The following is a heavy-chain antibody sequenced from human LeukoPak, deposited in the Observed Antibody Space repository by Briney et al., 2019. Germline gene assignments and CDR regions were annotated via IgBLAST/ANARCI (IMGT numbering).Heavy chain of an antibody. D-gene: IGHD3-3*01. V-gene: IGHV5-51*01. Sequence: AESLMISCKASGYSFTSYCIGCLGQMPPKSLVWMGFTYPGDSDARYSPSFQGQDTISADNSDSTGYLQWLSLKASDTAMYYCARHSEKVYGGYGMDVWGQGTTVTVSS. CDR2: TYPGDSDA. CDR3: ARHSEKVYGGYGMDV. CDR1: GYSFTSYC. J-gene: IGHJ6*02.